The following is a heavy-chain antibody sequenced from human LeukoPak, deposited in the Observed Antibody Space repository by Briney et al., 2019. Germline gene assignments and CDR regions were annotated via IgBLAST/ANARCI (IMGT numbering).Heavy chain of an antibody. Sequence: GGSLRLSCAASGFTFTNYWMAWIRQAPGKGLEWVSSINSASTSIHYADSAKGRFTISRDNTKNSLYLQMNSLRVEDTAVYYCARDYDGGGLDYWGQGTLVTVSS. V-gene: IGHV3-21*01. CDR1: GFTFTNYW. J-gene: IGHJ4*02. CDR2: INSASTSI. CDR3: ARDYDGGGLDY. D-gene: IGHD3-22*01.